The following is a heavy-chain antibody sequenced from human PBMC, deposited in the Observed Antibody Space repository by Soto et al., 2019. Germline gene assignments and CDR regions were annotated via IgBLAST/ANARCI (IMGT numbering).Heavy chain of an antibody. CDR1: GGSIRSNNW. D-gene: IGHD1-26*01. CDR2: IFHSGTT. CDR3: ARVFSGSYSDY. J-gene: IGHJ4*02. V-gene: IGHV4-4*02. Sequence: QVQLQESGPGLVKPSGTLSLTCAVSGGSIRSNNWWSWVRQPPGKGLEWIGEIFHSGTTNYNPSLHTGVTISVDKSKNLFSLELSSVTAADTVVYYCARVFSGSYSDYWGQGTLVTVSS.